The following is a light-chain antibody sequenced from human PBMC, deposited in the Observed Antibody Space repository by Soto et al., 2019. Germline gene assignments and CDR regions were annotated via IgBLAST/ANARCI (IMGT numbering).Light chain of an antibody. V-gene: IGLV2-14*01. CDR3: SSYTRSNTLL. CDR2: EVS. Sequence: QSALTQPASVSGSPGQSITISCTGTSSDVGGYNYVSWYQQHSGKAPKLMIYEVSNRPSGVSNRFSGSKSGNTASLTISGLQAEDEAEYYCSSYTRSNTLLFGGGTKVTVL. CDR1: SSDVGGYNY. J-gene: IGLJ2*01.